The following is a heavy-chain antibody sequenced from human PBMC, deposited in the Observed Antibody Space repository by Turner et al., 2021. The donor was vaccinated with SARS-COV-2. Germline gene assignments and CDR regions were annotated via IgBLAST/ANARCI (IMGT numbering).Heavy chain of an antibody. CDR2: FDPEDGET. V-gene: IGHV1-24*01. D-gene: IGHD2-8*01. J-gene: IGHJ5*02. Sequence: QVQLVQSGAEVQKPGASVKVSCMVSGYTLTELSMHWVRQAPGKGLEWMGGFDPEDGETIYAQKFQGRVTMTEDTSTDTAYMELSSLRSEDTAVYYCATAPPYCPSGVCPNWFDPWGQGTLVTVSS. CDR1: GYTLTELS. CDR3: ATAPPYCPSGVCPNWFDP.